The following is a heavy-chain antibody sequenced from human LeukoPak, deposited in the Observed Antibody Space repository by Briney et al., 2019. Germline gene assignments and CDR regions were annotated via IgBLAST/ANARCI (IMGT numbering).Heavy chain of an antibody. Sequence: SETLSLTCSVSGGSISPYYWSWIRQPPGKGLERIGSIYYSGSTNYNPSLKSRLTISIDTSKIRFSLKLSSVTAAVTAVYHCARTPPYSGYPAYFDSWGQGTLVTVSS. CDR2: IYYSGST. D-gene: IGHD5-12*01. J-gene: IGHJ4*02. CDR1: GGSISPYY. CDR3: ARTPPYSGYPAYFDS. V-gene: IGHV4-59*01.